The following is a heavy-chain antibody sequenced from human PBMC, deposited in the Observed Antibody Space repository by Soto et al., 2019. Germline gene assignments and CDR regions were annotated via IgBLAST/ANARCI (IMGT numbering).Heavy chain of an antibody. CDR1: GVNLAHVT. CDR3: TGAESPDTAYFYSY. J-gene: IGHJ4*02. V-gene: IGHV3-49*04. D-gene: IGHD1-26*01. Sequence: GALRLSCTGPGVNLAHVTINCVCQAPGKGLEWVGLIRNQTYHETPEYAAAVKGRFTISRDTSNVVAYRQMSSLRVDDSAVYYCTGAESPDTAYFYSYWVQATPVTVSS. CDR2: IRNQTYHETP.